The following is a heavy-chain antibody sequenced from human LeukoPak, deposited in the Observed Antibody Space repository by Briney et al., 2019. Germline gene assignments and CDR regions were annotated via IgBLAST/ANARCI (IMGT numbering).Heavy chain of an antibody. V-gene: IGHV3-7*01. CDR2: IKQDGSEK. J-gene: IGHJ4*02. D-gene: IGHD2-2*01. Sequence: GGSLRLSCAASGFTISSYWMSWVRQAPGKGLEWVANIKQDGSEKYYVDSVKGRFTISRDNAKNSLYLQMNSLRAEDTAVYYCARVLFVVVPAAPFDYWGQGTLVTVSS. CDR3: ARVLFVVVPAAPFDY. CDR1: GFTISSYW.